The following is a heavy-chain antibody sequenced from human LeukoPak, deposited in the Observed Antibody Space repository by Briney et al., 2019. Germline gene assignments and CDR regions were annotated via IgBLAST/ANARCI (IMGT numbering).Heavy chain of an antibody. V-gene: IGHV1-24*01. CDR3: AADKGLRLFRQGFDP. Sequence: ASVKVSCKVSGYSLTKLSMYWLRQAPGQGLEWMGGFDPEEGATIYAQRFQGRVTLTEDTSTDTAYMELSSLRSEDTAVYYCAADKGLRLFRQGFDPWGQGTLVTVSS. CDR1: GYSLTKLS. D-gene: IGHD3-3*01. J-gene: IGHJ5*02. CDR2: FDPEEGAT.